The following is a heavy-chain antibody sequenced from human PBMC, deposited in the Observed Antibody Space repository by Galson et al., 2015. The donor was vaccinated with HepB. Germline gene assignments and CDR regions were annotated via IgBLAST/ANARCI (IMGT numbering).Heavy chain of an antibody. V-gene: IGHV4-59*08. CDR2: MFYTGSS. CDR3: ARQAAGFNWYFEL. CDR1: GGSISSDY. Sequence: ETLSLTCTVSGGSISSDYWSWIRQAPGKGLEWIGCMFYTGSSNYNPSLKSRFTISVDTSRNQISLKVRSLTAADTGVYYCARQAAGFNWYFELWGRGTLVTVSS. D-gene: IGHD6-13*01. J-gene: IGHJ2*01.